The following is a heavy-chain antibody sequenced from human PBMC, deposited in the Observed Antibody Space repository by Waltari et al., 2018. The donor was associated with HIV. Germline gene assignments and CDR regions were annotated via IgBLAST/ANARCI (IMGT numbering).Heavy chain of an antibody. J-gene: IGHJ4*02. CDR3: ARNYYYSSGYSDY. D-gene: IGHD3-22*01. Sequence: QVQLVQSEAEVKKPGASVKVSCKAYGYTFTGNNMHWVRQAPGQGLEWMGRINPNSGGTNYAQKFQGRVTMTRDTSISTAYMELSRLRSDDTAVYYCARNYYYSSGYSDYWGQGTLVTVSS. CDR1: GYTFTGNN. CDR2: INPNSGGT. V-gene: IGHV1-2*06.